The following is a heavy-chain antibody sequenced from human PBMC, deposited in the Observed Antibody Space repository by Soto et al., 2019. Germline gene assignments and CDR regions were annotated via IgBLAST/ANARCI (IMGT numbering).Heavy chain of an antibody. CDR3: ARDAYCSSTSCYRDYYYYYGMDV. J-gene: IGHJ6*02. Sequence: QVQLVESGGGVVQPGGSLNPPCAASGLTFSSNAMHGVRKAPGKGLEGVAVISYDGSNKYYADSVKGRFTISRDNSKNTLYLQMNSLRAEDTAVYYCARDAYCSSTSCYRDYYYYYGMDVWGQGTTVTVSS. V-gene: IGHV3-30-3*01. D-gene: IGHD2-2*02. CDR1: GLTFSSNA. CDR2: ISYDGSNK.